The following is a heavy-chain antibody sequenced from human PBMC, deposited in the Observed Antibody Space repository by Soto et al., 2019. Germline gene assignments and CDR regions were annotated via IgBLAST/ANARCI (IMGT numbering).Heavy chain of an antibody. V-gene: IGHV1-2*02. CDR2: INPNSGGT. D-gene: IGHD2-15*01. J-gene: IGHJ4*02. CDR3: ARDRDGLPGYCSGGSCYPYYFDY. CDR1: GYTFTGYY. Sequence: ASVKVSCKASGYTFTGYYMHWVRQAPGQGLEWMGWINPNSGGTNYAQKFQGRVTMTRDTSISTAYMELSRLRSDDTAVYYCARDRDGLPGYCSGGSCYPYYFDYWGQGTLVTVSS.